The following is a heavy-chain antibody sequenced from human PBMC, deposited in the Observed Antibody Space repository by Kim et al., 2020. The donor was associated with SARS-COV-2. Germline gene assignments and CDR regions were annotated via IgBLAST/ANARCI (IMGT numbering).Heavy chain of an antibody. J-gene: IGHJ5*02. CDR3: ATGVALGVPSWFDP. Sequence: ASVKVSCKVSGYTLTELSMHWVRQAPGKGLEWMGGFEPEDVETIYSQKFQGRVTMTEDTSTDTAYMELSSLRSEDTAVYYCATGVALGVPSWFDPWGQGT. D-gene: IGHD1-26*01. CDR2: FEPEDVET. CDR1: GYTLTELS. V-gene: IGHV1-24*01.